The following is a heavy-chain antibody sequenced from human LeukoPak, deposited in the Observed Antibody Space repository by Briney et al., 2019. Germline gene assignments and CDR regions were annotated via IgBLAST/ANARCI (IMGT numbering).Heavy chain of an antibody. V-gene: IGHV3-9*01. CDR2: ISWNSGSI. CDR1: GFTFDDYA. CDR3: AITAGY. D-gene: IGHD1-14*01. Sequence: GGSLRLSCAASGFTFDDYAMHWVRQALGKGLEWVSGISWNSGSIGYADSVKGRFTISRDNAKNSLYLQMNSLRAEDTALYYCAITAGYWGQGTLVTVSS. J-gene: IGHJ4*02.